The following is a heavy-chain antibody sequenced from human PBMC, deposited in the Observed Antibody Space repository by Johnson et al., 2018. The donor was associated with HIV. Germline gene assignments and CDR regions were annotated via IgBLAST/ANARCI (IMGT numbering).Heavy chain of an antibody. J-gene: IGHJ3*02. CDR3: ARGEYTYCVHDVFDI. Sequence: QVQLVESGGGVVKPGGSLRLSCAASGFTFSDYYMNWIRQAPGKGLEWVSYISRSGSTIYYADSVKGRFTISRDNAKNSLYLQMNSLRAEDTAVYYCARGEYTYCVHDVFDIWGQGTMATVSS. V-gene: IGHV3-11*04. D-gene: IGHD5-18*01. CDR1: GFTFSDYY. CDR2: ISRSGSTI.